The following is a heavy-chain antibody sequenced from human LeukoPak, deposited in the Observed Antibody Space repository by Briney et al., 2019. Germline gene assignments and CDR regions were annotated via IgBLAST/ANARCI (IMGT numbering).Heavy chain of an antibody. V-gene: IGHV4-34*01. Sequence: PSETLSLTCAVYGGSFSGYYWSWIRQPPGKGLEWIGEINHSGSTNYNPSLKSRVTISVDTSKNQFSLKLSSVTAADTAVYYCARGSKGVDSSGYYYKPFDYWGQGTLVTVSS. CDR3: ARGSKGVDSSGYYYKPFDY. CDR1: GGSFSGYY. D-gene: IGHD3-22*01. CDR2: INHSGST. J-gene: IGHJ4*02.